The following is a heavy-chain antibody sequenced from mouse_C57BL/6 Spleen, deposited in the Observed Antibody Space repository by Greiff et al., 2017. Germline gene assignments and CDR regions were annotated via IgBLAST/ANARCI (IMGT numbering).Heavy chain of an antibody. CDR2: IYPRSGHN. J-gene: IGHJ4*01. V-gene: IGHV1-81*01. CDR1: CYTFTSSG. CDR3: AGYDYAYALDY. D-gene: IGHD2-4*01. Sequence: VQLQQSGAELSRPGASVQLSCQASCYTFTSSGISWVKQRTGQGLEWIGEIYPRSGHNYYYEKFKGKATMTADTSSSTAYMELRSLTSEDTAVYFCAGYDYAYALDYWGQGTSVTVSS.